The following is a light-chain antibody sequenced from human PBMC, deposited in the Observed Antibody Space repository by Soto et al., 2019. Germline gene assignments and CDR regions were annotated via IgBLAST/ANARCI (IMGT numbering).Light chain of an antibody. CDR3: CSYAGSSTSWV. J-gene: IGLJ3*02. Sequence: QSALTQPASVSGSPGQSITISCTGTRSDVGSYTLDSWYQQHPGRAPKLLIYEDNKRPSGVSNRFSGSKSGNTASLTISGLQADDEADYYCCSYAGSSTSWVFGGGTQLTVL. CDR2: EDN. CDR1: RSDVGSYTL. V-gene: IGLV2-23*01.